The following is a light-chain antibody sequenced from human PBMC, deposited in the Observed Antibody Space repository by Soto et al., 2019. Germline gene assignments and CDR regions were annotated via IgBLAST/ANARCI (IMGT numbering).Light chain of an antibody. Sequence: DIQMTQSPSSLSASVGDRVTITCRASQSISTYLSWYQQKPGKVPKLLIYGASSLQTGVPSRFSGSGSGTEFIFTISSLQPEDFATYYCQQYHSSPTWTFGQGTKVEIK. CDR3: QQYHSSPTWT. J-gene: IGKJ1*01. CDR2: GAS. CDR1: QSISTY. V-gene: IGKV1-39*01.